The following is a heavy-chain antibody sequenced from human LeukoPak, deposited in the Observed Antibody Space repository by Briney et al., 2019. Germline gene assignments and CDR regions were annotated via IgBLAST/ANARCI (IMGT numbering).Heavy chain of an antibody. CDR1: GGTFSSYA. CDR3: AGARNLGGNYYYYGMDV. D-gene: IGHD1-7*01. Sequence: ASVKVSCKASGGTFSSYAISWVRQAPGQGLEWMGRIIPILGIANYAQKFQGRVTITADKSTSTAYMELSSLRSGDTAVYYCAGARNLGGNYYYYGMDVWGQGTTVTVSS. J-gene: IGHJ6*02. CDR2: IIPILGIA. V-gene: IGHV1-69*04.